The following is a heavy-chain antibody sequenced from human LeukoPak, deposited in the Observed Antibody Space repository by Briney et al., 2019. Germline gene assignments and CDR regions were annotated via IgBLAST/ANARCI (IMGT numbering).Heavy chain of an antibody. CDR2: IYINGST. J-gene: IGHJ4*02. Sequence: SETLSLTCTVSGGSISSGNYYWSWIRQPAGKGLEWIGRIYINGSTNYNPSLKSRVTISVDTSKNQFSLKLSSVTAADTAVYYCARALLRYFDWLSPYYFDYWGQGTLVTVSS. CDR1: GGSISSGNYY. V-gene: IGHV4-61*02. D-gene: IGHD3-9*01. CDR3: ARALLRYFDWLSPYYFDY.